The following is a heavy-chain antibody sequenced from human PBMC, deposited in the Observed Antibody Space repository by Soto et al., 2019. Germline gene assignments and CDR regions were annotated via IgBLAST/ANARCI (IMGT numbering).Heavy chain of an antibody. Sequence: QVQLVESGGGVVQPGRSLRLSCAASGFTFSSYGMHWVRQAPGKGLEWVAVISYDGSNKYYADSVKGRFTISRDNSKNTLYLQMNSLRAEDTAVYYCAKDGSQLGYCSGGSCYSSYYYYGMDVW. CDR3: AKDGSQLGYCSGGSCYSSYYYYGMDV. D-gene: IGHD2-15*01. V-gene: IGHV3-30*18. CDR2: ISYDGSNK. CDR1: GFTFSSYG. J-gene: IGHJ6*01.